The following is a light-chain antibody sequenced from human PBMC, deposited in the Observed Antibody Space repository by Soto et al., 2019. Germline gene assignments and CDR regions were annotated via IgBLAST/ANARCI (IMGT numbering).Light chain of an antibody. CDR2: DAS. V-gene: IGKV3-11*01. J-gene: IGKJ2*01. Sequence: EIVLTQSPATLSLSPGERATLSCRASQNIRSYLAWYQQKPGQAPRLLIYDASNRATGIPARFSGSGSGTDFTLTISSLEPEDFAVYYCQQRSNWPPMYTFGQGTKLEI. CDR1: QNIRSY. CDR3: QQRSNWPPMYT.